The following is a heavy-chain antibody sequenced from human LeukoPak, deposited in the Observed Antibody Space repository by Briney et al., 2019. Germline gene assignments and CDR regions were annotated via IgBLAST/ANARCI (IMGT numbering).Heavy chain of an antibody. CDR3: ARLTKNDSGSYRFGKKKRGYMDV. CDR1: GGSFSGYY. D-gene: IGHD3-10*01. V-gene: IGHV4-34*01. J-gene: IGHJ6*03. Sequence: SETLSLTCAVYGGSFSGYYWSWIRQPPGKGLEWIGEINHSGSTNYNPSLKSRVTISVHASKNQFSLKLGSVTAADTAVYYCARLTKNDSGSYRFGKKKRGYMDVWGKGTTVTISS. CDR2: INHSGST.